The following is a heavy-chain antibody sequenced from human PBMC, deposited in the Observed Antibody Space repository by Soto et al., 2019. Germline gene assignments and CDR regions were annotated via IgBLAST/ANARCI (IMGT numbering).Heavy chain of an antibody. CDR2: IDPSDSYT. D-gene: IGHD6-13*01. J-gene: IGHJ6*02. Sequence: EVQLVQSGAEVKKPGESLRISCKGSGYSFTSYWISWVRQMPGKGLEWMGRIDPSDSYTNYSPSFQGHVTISADKSISTAYLQWSSLKASDTAMYYCARTYSSTDYYYYGMDVWGQGTTVTVSS. CDR1: GYSFTSYW. V-gene: IGHV5-10-1*03. CDR3: ARTYSSTDYYYYGMDV.